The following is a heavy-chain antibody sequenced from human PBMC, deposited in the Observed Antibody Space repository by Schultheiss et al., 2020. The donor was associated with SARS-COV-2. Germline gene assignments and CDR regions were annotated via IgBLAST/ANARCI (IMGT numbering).Heavy chain of an antibody. Sequence: SQTLSLTCTVSGGSISSSSYYWGWIRQPPGKGLEWIGSIYYSGSTYYNPSLKSRVTISVDTSKNQFSLKLSSVTAADTAVYYCARPGGITIFGAYFDYWGQGTLVTVSS. V-gene: IGHV4-39*01. CDR1: GGSISSSSYY. D-gene: IGHD3-3*01. CDR2: IYYSGST. CDR3: ARPGGITIFGAYFDY. J-gene: IGHJ4*02.